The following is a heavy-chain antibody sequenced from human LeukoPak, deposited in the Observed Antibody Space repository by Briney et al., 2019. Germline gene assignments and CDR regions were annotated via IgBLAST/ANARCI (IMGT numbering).Heavy chain of an antibody. CDR2: IRYDGSNK. D-gene: IGHD3-10*01. CDR3: AKGRYYGSGSYNDY. J-gene: IGHJ4*02. Sequence: GGSLRLSCAASGFTFSSYGMHWVRQAPGKGLEWVAFIRYDGSNKCYADSVKGRFTISRDNSKNTLYLQMNSLRAEDTAVYYCAKGRYYGSGSYNDYWGQGTLVTVSS. V-gene: IGHV3-30*02. CDR1: GFTFSSYG.